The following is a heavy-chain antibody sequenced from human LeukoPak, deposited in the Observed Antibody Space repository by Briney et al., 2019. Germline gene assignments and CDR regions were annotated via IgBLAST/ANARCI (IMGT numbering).Heavy chain of an antibody. Sequence: GGSLRLSCAASGFTFSSYVMHWARQAPGKGLEWVAIISYDGSNEYYADSVKGRFTISRDNAKNSLYLQMNSLRAEDTAVYYCARDYSTVTTFFDYWGQGTLVTVSS. V-gene: IGHV3-30*04. CDR1: GFTFSSYV. D-gene: IGHD4-17*01. J-gene: IGHJ4*02. CDR3: ARDYSTVTTFFDY. CDR2: ISYDGSNE.